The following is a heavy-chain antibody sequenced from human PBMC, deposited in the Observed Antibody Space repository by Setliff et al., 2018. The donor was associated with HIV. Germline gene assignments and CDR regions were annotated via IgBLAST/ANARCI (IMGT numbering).Heavy chain of an antibody. CDR2: VHYTGST. CDR1: GGSISSTSYY. V-gene: IGHV4-39*07. Sequence: SETLSLTCSVSGGSISSTSYYWGWIRQPPGKGLEWIGSVHYTGSTQYNPSLKSRLTISVDTSKNQFSLKLSSVTAADTAVYYCARDRPYYYYGMDVWGQGTTVTVSS. CDR3: ARDRPYYYYGMDV. J-gene: IGHJ6*02.